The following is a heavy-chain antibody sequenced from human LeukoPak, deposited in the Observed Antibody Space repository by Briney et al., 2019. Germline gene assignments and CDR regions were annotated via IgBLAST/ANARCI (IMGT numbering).Heavy chain of an antibody. CDR2: TYYRSKWYN. Sequence: SQTLSLTCAISGDSFSSNSAAWNWVRQSPSRGLEWLGSTYYRSKWYNDYAVAVKSRITINPDTSKNQFSLQLNSVTPEDTAVYYCARGLYYDSSGYYYGYYYMDVWGKGTTVTVSS. J-gene: IGHJ6*03. D-gene: IGHD3-22*01. V-gene: IGHV6-1*01. CDR3: ARGLYYDSSGYYYGYYYMDV. CDR1: GDSFSSNSAA.